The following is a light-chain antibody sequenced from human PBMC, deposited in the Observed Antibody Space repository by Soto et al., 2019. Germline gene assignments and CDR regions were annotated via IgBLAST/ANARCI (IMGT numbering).Light chain of an antibody. J-gene: IGKJ5*01. CDR1: QSVSTY. Sequence: EIVLTQSPATLSLSPGERATLSCRASQSVSTYLAWYQQKPGQAPRLLIYDASNRATDVPARFSGSGSGTNLTLTISSLEPEDFAVYYCQQGNTFGQGTRLEIK. CDR3: QQGNT. CDR2: DAS. V-gene: IGKV3-11*01.